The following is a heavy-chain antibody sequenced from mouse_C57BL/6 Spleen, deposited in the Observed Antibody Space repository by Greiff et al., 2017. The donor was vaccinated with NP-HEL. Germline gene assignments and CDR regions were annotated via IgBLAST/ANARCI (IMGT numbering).Heavy chain of an antibody. CDR1: GFTFSSYA. CDR2: ISDGGSYT. D-gene: IGHD1-1*01. Sequence: EVKVVESGGGLVKPGGSLKLSCAASGFTFSSYAMSWVRQTPEKRLEWVATISDGGSYTYYPDNVKGRFTISRDNAKTNLYLQMSHLKSEDTAMYYCARYYYGSSAYYAMDYWGQGTSVTVSS. CDR3: ARYYYGSSAYYAMDY. J-gene: IGHJ4*01. V-gene: IGHV5-4*03.